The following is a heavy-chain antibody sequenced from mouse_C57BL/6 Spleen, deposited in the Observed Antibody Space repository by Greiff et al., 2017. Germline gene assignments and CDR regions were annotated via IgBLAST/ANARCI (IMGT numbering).Heavy chain of an antibody. Sequence: EVKLQQSGAELVRPGASVKLSCTASGFNIKDDYMHWVKQRPEQGLEWIGWIDPENGDTEYASKFQGKATITADTSSNTAYLQLSSLTSEDTAVYYCTTSLEDYDDYYAMDYWGQGTSVTVSS. J-gene: IGHJ4*01. CDR1: GFNIKDDY. CDR3: TTSLEDYDDYYAMDY. D-gene: IGHD2-4*01. V-gene: IGHV14-4*01. CDR2: IDPENGDT.